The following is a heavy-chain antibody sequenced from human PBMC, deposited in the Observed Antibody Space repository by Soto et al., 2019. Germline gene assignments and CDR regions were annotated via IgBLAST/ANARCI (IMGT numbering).Heavy chain of an antibody. D-gene: IGHD3-3*01. CDR2: INAGNGNT. CDR1: GYTFTSYA. CDR3: ARVGITIFGVVRYFDY. V-gene: IGHV1-3*01. Sequence: QVQLVQSGAEVKTPGASVKVSCKASGYTFTSYAMHWVRQAPGQRLEWMGWINAGNGNTKYSQKFQGRVTITRDTSASTAYMELSSLRSEDTAVYYCARVGITIFGVVRYFDYWGQGTLVTVSS. J-gene: IGHJ4*02.